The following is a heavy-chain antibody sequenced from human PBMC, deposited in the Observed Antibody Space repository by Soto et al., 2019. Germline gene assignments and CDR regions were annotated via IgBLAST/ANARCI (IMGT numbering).Heavy chain of an antibody. CDR3: ARGSITMVRGVKADNNWFDP. V-gene: IGHV4-31*03. Sequence: SDTLSLTCTVSGGSISSGGYYWSWIRQHPGKGLEWIGYIYYSGSTYYNPSLKSRVTISVDTSKNQFSLKLSSVTAADTAVYYCARGSITMVRGVKADNNWFDPWGQGTLVTVSS. CDR2: IYYSGST. D-gene: IGHD3-10*01. CDR1: GGSISSGGYY. J-gene: IGHJ5*02.